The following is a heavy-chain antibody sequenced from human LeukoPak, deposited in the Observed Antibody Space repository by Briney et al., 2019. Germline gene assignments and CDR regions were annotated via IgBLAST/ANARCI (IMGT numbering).Heavy chain of an antibody. CDR2: ISYDGSNK. V-gene: IGHV3-30-3*01. CDR3: ARGGSYMDYYYGMDV. D-gene: IGHD1-26*01. CDR1: GFTFSSCA. Sequence: GRSLRLSCAASGFTFSSCAMHWVRQAPGKGLEWVAVISYDGSNKYYADSVKGRFTISRDNSKNTLYLQMNSLRAEDTAVYYCARGGSYMDYYYGMDVWGQGTTVTVSS. J-gene: IGHJ6*02.